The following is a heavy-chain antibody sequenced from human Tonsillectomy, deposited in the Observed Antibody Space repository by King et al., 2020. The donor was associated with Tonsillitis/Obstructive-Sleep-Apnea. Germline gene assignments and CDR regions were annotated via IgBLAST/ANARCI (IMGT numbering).Heavy chain of an antibody. CDR3: ARGAGTIFGVVIILDYFDY. CDR1: GGSFSGYY. D-gene: IGHD3-3*01. V-gene: IGHV4-34*01. Sequence: VQLQQWGAGLLKPSETLSLTCAVYGGSFSGYYWSWIRQPPGKGLEWIGEINHSGSTNYNPSLKSRVTISVDTSKNQFSLKLSSVTAADTAVYYCARGAGTIFGVVIILDYFDYWGQGTLVTGSS. CDR2: INHSGST. J-gene: IGHJ4*02.